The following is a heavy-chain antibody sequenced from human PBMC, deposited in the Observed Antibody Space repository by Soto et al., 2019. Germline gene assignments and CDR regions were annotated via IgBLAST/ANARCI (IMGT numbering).Heavy chain of an antibody. J-gene: IGHJ2*01. D-gene: IGHD6-13*01. V-gene: IGHV3-11*05. Sequence: QVQLVESGGGLVKPGGSLRLSCAASGFTFSDYYMSWIRQAPGKGLEWVSYINSSSTYTNYADSVKGRFTISRDNAKNSLYLQMNSLRAEDTAVYYCARIIASAGGRRYFDLWGPGTLVTVSS. CDR3: ARIIASAGGRRYFDL. CDR1: GFTFSDYY. CDR2: INSSSTYT.